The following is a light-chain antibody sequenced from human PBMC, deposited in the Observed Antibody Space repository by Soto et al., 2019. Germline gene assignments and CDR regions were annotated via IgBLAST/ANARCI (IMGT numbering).Light chain of an antibody. CDR1: QSVSSSY. CDR2: GAS. V-gene: IGKV3-20*01. J-gene: IGKJ5*01. Sequence: EIVMTQSPATLSVSPGERATLSCRSSQSVSSSYLAWYQQKPGQAPRLLIYGASSRATGIPDRFSGSGSGTDFTLTISRLEPEDVAVYYCQQYGSSMITFGQGTRLEIK. CDR3: QQYGSSMIT.